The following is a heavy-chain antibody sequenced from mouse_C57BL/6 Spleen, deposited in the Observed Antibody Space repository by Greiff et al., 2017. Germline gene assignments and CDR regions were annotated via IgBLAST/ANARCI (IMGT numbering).Heavy chain of an antibody. CDR3: ASGAQATDYAMDY. D-gene: IGHD3-2*02. CDR2: IYPGDGDT. J-gene: IGHJ4*01. CDR1: GYAFSSSW. V-gene: IGHV1-82*01. Sequence: QVQLQQSGPELVKPGASVKISCKASGYAFSSSWMNWVKQRPGKGLEWIGRIYPGDGDTNYNGKFKGKATLTADKSSSTAYMQLSSLTSEDSAVYFCASGAQATDYAMDYWGQGTSVTVSS.